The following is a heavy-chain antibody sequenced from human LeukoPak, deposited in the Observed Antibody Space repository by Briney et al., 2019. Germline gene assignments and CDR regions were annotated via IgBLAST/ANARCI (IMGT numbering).Heavy chain of an antibody. Sequence: GGSLRLSCAASGFTFDDHGMNWVRQTPGKGLEWVAVISYDGSNKYYADSVKGRFTISRDNSKNTLYLQMNSLRAEDTAVYYCARGQVVVITTGHAFDIWGQGTMVTVSS. V-gene: IGHV3-30*03. J-gene: IGHJ3*02. CDR2: ISYDGSNK. D-gene: IGHD3-22*01. CDR1: GFTFDDHG. CDR3: ARGQVVVITTGHAFDI.